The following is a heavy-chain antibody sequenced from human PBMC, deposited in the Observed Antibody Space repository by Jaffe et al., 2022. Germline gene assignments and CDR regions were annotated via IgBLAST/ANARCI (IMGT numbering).Heavy chain of an antibody. CDR3: AHRPGSVAGHYYGSGSYYRPSGWFDP. Sequence: QITLKESGPTLVKPTQTLTLTCTFSGFSLSTSGVGVGWIRQPPGKALEWLALIYWDDDKRYSPSLKSRLTITKDTSKNQVVLTMTNMDPVDTATYYCAHRPGSVAGHYYGSGSYYRPSGWFDPWGQGTLVTVSS. D-gene: IGHD3-10*01. J-gene: IGHJ5*02. V-gene: IGHV2-5*02. CDR2: IYWDDDK. CDR1: GFSLSTSGVG.